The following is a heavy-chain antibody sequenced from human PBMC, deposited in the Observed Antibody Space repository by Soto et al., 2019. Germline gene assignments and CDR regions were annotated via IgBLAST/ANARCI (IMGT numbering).Heavy chain of an antibody. CDR3: ARGKRDFGVVTYHYYYYMDV. J-gene: IGHJ6*03. Sequence: SVKVSCKASGGTFSSYAISWVRQAPGQGLEWMGGIIPIFGTTNYAQKIQGRVTITTDKSTSTAYMEMSSLRSEDTAVNYCARGKRDFGVVTYHYYYYMDVWGKGTTVTVSS. D-gene: IGHD3-3*01. CDR2: IIPIFGTT. V-gene: IGHV1-69*05. CDR1: GGTFSSYA.